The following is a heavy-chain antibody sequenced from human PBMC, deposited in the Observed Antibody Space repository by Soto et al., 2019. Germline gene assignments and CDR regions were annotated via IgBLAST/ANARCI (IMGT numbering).Heavy chain of an antibody. V-gene: IGHV1-18*04. CDR1: GYTFTSYG. CDR3: ARDRAVAGRGDYFQH. J-gene: IGHJ1*01. CDR2: ISAYNGNT. Sequence: ASVKVSCKASGYTFTSYGISWVRQAPGQGLEWMGWISAYNGNTNYAQKLQGRVTMTTDTSTSTAYMELRSLRSDDTAVYYCARDRAVAGRGDYFQHWGQGTLVTVSS. D-gene: IGHD6-19*01.